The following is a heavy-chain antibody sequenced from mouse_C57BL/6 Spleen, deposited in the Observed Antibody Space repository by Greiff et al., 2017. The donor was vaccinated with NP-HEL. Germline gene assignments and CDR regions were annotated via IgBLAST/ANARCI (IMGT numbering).Heavy chain of an antibody. Sequence: VQLQQPGAELVKPGASVKLSCKASGYTFTSYWMHWVKQRTEQGLEWIGRIDPEDGETKYAPKFQGKATITADTSSNTAYLQLSSLTSEDTAVYYCARRTGNFDYWGQGTTLTVSS. V-gene: IGHV14-2*01. CDR2: IDPEDGET. D-gene: IGHD4-1*01. CDR3: ARRTGNFDY. J-gene: IGHJ2*01. CDR1: GYTFTSYW.